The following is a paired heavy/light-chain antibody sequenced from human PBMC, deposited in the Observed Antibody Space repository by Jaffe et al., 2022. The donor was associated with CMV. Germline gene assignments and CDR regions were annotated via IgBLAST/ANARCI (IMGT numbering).Heavy chain of an antibody. V-gene: IGHV4-34*01. D-gene: IGHD3-9*01. Sequence: QVQLQQWGAGLLKPSETLSLTCAVYGGSFSGYYWSWIRQPPGKGLEWIGEINHSGSTNYNPSLKSRVTISVDTSKNQFSLKLSSVTAADTAVYYCARGRIDYDILTGYYSARGCAFDIWGQGTMVTVSS. CDR3: ARGRIDYDILTGYYSARGCAFDI. CDR2: INHSGST. CDR1: GGSFSGYY. J-gene: IGHJ3*02.
Light chain of an antibody. CDR2: GKN. CDR1: SLRSYY. CDR3: NSRDSSGNHRDVV. J-gene: IGLJ2*01. V-gene: IGLV3-19*01. Sequence: SSELTQDPAVSVALGQTVRITCQGDSLRSYYASWYQQKPGQAPVLVIYGKNNRPSGIPDRFSGSSSGNTASLTITGAQAEDEADYYCNSRDSSGNHRDVVFGGGTKLTVL.